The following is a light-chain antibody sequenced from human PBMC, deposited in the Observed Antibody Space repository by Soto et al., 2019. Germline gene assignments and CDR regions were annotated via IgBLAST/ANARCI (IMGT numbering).Light chain of an antibody. CDR2: AAS. Sequence: IQLTQSPSSLSASVGDRVTITCRASQGISSYLAWYQQKPGKAPKLLIYAASTLQSGVPSRFSGSGSGTDYTLTISSLQPEDFATYDCQQLNSYTPTFGPGTKVDIK. CDR3: QQLNSYTPT. V-gene: IGKV1-9*01. J-gene: IGKJ3*01. CDR1: QGISSY.